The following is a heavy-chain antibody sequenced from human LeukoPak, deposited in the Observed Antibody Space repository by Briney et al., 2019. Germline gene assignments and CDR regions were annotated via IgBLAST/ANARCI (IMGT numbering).Heavy chain of an antibody. V-gene: IGHV1-69*04. J-gene: IGHJ6*03. Sequence: ASVKVSCKASGGTFSSYAISWVRQAPGQGLEWMGRIIPILGIANYAQKFQGRVTITADKSTSTAYMELSSLRSDDTAVYYCARGMTTYYYYMDVWGKGTTVTVSS. D-gene: IGHD4-11*01. CDR2: IIPILGIA. CDR3: ARGMTTYYYYMDV. CDR1: GGTFSSYA.